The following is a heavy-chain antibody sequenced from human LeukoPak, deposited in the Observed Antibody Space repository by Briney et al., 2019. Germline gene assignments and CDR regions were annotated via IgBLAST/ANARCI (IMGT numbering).Heavy chain of an antibody. CDR2: INPNNGGT. J-gene: IGHJ4*02. CDR3: ARELGFCSSTSCPLYHY. D-gene: IGHD2-2*01. CDR1: GYRFTDYY. V-gene: IGHV1-2*02. Sequence: ASVKVSRKASGYRFTDYYVHWVRQAPGQGLEWMGWINPNNGGTNYAQKFHGRVTMTRDTSITTAYMELNRLTSDDTAVYYCARELGFCSSTSCPLYHYWGQGTLVTVSS.